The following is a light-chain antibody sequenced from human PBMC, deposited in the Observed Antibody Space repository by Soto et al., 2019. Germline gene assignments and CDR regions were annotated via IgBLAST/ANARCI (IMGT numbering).Light chain of an antibody. CDR2: DAS. V-gene: IGKV3-11*01. Sequence: ELVLTQCAATLSLSPGERSGLACGASQSVSSYLAWYQHKPGQSRRLLIYDASNRATGITARFSGSGSGTDFTLTISSLEPEDFAAYYCQPYGSSPRTVGPVTQVEIK. J-gene: IGKJ4*02. CDR3: QPYGSSPRT. CDR1: QSVSSY.